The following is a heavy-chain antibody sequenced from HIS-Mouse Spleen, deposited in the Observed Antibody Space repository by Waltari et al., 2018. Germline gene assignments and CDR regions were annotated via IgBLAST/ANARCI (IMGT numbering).Heavy chain of an antibody. V-gene: IGHV3-30*04. CDR1: TFSSYA. CDR2: IAYDGSNK. D-gene: IGHD5-12*01. Sequence: TFSSYAMHWVRQAPGKGLGWVAVIAYDGSNKYNADSVKGRFTIARDNSKNTLYLQMNSLRAEDTAVYYCARAGTLHIVATTFDYWGQGTLVTVSS. CDR3: ARAGTLHIVATTFDY. J-gene: IGHJ4*02.